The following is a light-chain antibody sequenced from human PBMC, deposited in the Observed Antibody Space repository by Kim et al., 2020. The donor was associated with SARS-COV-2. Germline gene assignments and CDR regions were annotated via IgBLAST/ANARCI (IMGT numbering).Light chain of an antibody. Sequence: SLSPGERASLSCRASPTVRSSYLAWYQQKPGQAPRLLIYETSSRPTGIPDRFSGGGSGTDFTLTIARLEPEDFAVYYCQEYGNSRTFGQGTKLEI. CDR3: QEYGNSRT. CDR1: PTVRSSY. V-gene: IGKV3-20*01. J-gene: IGKJ2*01. CDR2: ETS.